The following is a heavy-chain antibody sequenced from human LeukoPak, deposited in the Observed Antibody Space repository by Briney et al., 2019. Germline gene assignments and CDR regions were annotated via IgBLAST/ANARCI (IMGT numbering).Heavy chain of an antibody. CDR3: AKGGGRPLDDAFDV. CDR2: ILNNGIST. Sequence: VGSLRLSCAASGFTFSTYAMTWVRQAPGMGLEWVSTILNNGISTYHADSVKGRFTISRDNARNTLHLQLNSLRAEDTAVYYCAKGGGRPLDDAFDVWGQGTMVTVSS. CDR1: GFTFSTYA. J-gene: IGHJ3*01. V-gene: IGHV3-23*01.